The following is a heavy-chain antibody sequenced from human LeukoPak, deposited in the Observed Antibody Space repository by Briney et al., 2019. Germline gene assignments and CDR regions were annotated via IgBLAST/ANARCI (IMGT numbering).Heavy chain of an antibody. Sequence: QTGGSLRLSCAASGFTFSSYWMSWVRQAPGKGLEWVANIKQDGSEKYYVDSVKGRFTISRDNAKNSLYLQMNSLRAEDTAVYYCARDVGYVGVVIIGGFDYWGQGTLVTVSP. CDR3: ARDVGYVGVVIIGGFDY. V-gene: IGHV3-7*01. CDR2: IKQDGSEK. D-gene: IGHD3-3*01. CDR1: GFTFSSYW. J-gene: IGHJ4*02.